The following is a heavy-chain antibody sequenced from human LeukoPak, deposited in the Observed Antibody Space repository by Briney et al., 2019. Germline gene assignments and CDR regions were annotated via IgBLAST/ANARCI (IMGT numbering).Heavy chain of an antibody. CDR2: IYTSGST. CDR3: ARERVNYDFWSGVPDFDP. Sequence: KPSETLSLTCTVSGGSISSYYWSWIRQPAGKGLEWIGRIYTSGSTNYNPSLKSRVTMSVDTSKNQFSLKLRSVTAADTAVYYCARERVNYDFWSGVPDFDPWGQGTLVTVSS. J-gene: IGHJ5*02. V-gene: IGHV4-4*07. D-gene: IGHD3-3*01. CDR1: GGSISSYY.